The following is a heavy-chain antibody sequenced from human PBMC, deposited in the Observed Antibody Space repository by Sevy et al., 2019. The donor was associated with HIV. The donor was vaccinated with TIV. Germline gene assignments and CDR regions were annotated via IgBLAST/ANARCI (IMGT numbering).Heavy chain of an antibody. D-gene: IGHD1-26*01. V-gene: IGHV3-23*01. Sequence: GGSLRLSCAASGFTFSSYAMSWVRQAPGKGLEWVSAISGSGGSTYYADSVKGRFTISRDNSKNTLYLQMNSLSAEDTAVYCWKAPGGHSGSHPFQHWGQGTLVTVSS. CDR2: ISGSGGST. CDR1: GFTFSSYA. CDR3: KAPGGHSGSHPFQH. J-gene: IGHJ1*01.